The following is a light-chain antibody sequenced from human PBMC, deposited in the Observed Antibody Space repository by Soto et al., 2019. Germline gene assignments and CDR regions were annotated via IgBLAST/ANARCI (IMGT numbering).Light chain of an antibody. Sequence: QSVLTQPPSACGTPGQRVTISCSGSSSNIGSNYVYWYQRLPGTAPKLLIYRNNQRPSGVPDRFSGAKSGTSACLAISGLRSEDEADSYCAAWYDSXSGLYVFGTGTKVTVL. V-gene: IGLV1-47*01. CDR1: SSNIGSNY. J-gene: IGLJ1*01. CDR3: AAWYDSXSGLYV. CDR2: RNN.